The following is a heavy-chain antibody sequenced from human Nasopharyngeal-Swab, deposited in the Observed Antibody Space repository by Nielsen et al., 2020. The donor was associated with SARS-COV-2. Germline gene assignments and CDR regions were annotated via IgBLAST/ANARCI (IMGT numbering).Heavy chain of an antibody. CDR3: ATSATFGPGGAGDY. CDR1: GYTFTSYG. J-gene: IGHJ4*02. Sequence: ASVKVSCKASGYTFTSYGMHWVRQAPGQRLEWMGWITGKNGNALYAETLQGRITMTTDTSTNTAYMELRSLRSDDTAVYYCATSATFGPGGAGDYWGQGTLVTVSS. CDR2: ITGKNGNA. D-gene: IGHD2-8*02. V-gene: IGHV1-18*04.